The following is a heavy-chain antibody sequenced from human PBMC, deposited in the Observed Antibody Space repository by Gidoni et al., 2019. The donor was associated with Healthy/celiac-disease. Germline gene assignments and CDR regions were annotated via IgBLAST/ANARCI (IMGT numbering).Heavy chain of an antibody. CDR3: ARAPTRYCSGGSCYRRNWFDP. CDR1: GGSLSGYY. D-gene: IGHD2-15*01. Sequence: QVQLQQWGAGLLKPSETLSLTCAVYGGSLSGYYWSWIRQPPGKGLEWIGEINHSGSTNYNPSLKSRVTISVDTSKNQFSLKLSSVTAADTAVYYCARAPTRYCSGGSCYRRNWFDPWGQGTLVTVSS. CDR2: INHSGST. J-gene: IGHJ5*02. V-gene: IGHV4-34*01.